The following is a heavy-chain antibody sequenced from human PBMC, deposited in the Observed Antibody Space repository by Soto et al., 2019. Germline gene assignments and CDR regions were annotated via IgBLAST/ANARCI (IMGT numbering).Heavy chain of an antibody. V-gene: IGHV1-69*06. CDR2: IIPIFGTA. CDR1: GGTFSSYA. J-gene: IGHJ5*02. Sequence: ASVKVSCKASGGTFSSYAISWVRQAPGQGLEWMGGIIPIFGTANYAQKFQGRVTITADKSTSTAYMELSSLRSEDTAVYYCARVRPCAAAGTNWFDPWGQGTLVTVSS. CDR3: ARVRPCAAAGTNWFDP. D-gene: IGHD6-13*01.